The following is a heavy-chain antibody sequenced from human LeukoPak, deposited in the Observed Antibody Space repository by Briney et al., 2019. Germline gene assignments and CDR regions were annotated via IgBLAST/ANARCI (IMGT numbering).Heavy chain of an antibody. CDR2: INPSGGST. CDR1: GYTFTSYY. Sequence: ASVKVSCKASGYTFTSYYMHWVRQAPGQGLGWMGIINPSGGSTSYAQKFQGRVTMTRDTSTSTVYMELSSLRSEDTAVYYCARIYCSGGSCYSDGYFDYWGQGTLVTVSS. D-gene: IGHD2-15*01. CDR3: ARIYCSGGSCYSDGYFDY. J-gene: IGHJ4*02. V-gene: IGHV1-46*01.